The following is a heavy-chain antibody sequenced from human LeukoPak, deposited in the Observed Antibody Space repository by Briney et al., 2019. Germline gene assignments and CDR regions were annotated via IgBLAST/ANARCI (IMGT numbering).Heavy chain of an antibody. CDR1: GFTFSSYA. J-gene: IGHJ6*04. V-gene: IGHV3-23*01. CDR3: AKGGYCSSTSRDGVYYYYYGMDV. Sequence: GGSLRLSCAASGFTFSSYAMSWVRQAPGKGLEWVSAISGSGGSTYYADSVKGRFTISRDNSKNTLYLQMNSLRAEDTAVYYCAKGGYCSSTSRDGVYYYYYGMDVWGKGTTVTVSS. D-gene: IGHD2-2*01. CDR2: ISGSGGST.